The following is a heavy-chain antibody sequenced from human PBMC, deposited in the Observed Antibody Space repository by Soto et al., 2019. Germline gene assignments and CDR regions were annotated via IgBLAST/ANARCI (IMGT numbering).Heavy chain of an antibody. J-gene: IGHJ6*03. V-gene: IGHV4-59*01. CDR2: IYYSGST. CDR3: ARIVPAANYYYYYYMDV. CDR1: GGYISSYY. D-gene: IGHD2-2*01. Sequence: PSETLSLTCTVSGGYISSYYWSWIRQPPGKGLEWIGYIYYSGSTNYNPSLKSRVTISVDTSKNQFSLKLSSVTAADTAVYYCARIVPAANYYYYYYMDVWGKGTTVTVSS.